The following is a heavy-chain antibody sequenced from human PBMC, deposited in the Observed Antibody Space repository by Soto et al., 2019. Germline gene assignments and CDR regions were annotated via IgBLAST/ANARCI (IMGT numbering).Heavy chain of an antibody. CDR2: IIPIPGTA. V-gene: IGHV1-69*01. J-gene: IGHJ6*02. CDR3: ARSQGSSTSLDIYYYYYYGMDV. CDR1: GGTFGSYA. D-gene: IGHD2-2*01. Sequence: QVQLVQSGAEVKKPGSSVKVSCKASGGTFGSYAISWVRQAPGQGLEWMGGIIPIPGTANYAQKFQGRVTIAADESTSTAYMELSSLRSADTAVYYCARSQGSSTSLDIYYYYYYGMDVWGQGTTVTVSS.